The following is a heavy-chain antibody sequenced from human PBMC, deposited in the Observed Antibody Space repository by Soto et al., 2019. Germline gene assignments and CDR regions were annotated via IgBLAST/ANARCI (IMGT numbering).Heavy chain of an antibody. CDR3: ARASYDSSGSSFDY. CDR2: ISAYNGST. V-gene: IGHV1-18*04. D-gene: IGHD3-22*01. CDR1: GYTFTSYG. Sequence: ASVKVSCKASGYTFTSYGISWVRQAPGQGLEWMGWISAYNGSTNYAQKLQGRVTMTTDTSTSTAYMELRSLRSDDTAVYYCARASYDSSGSSFDYWGQGTLVTVSS. J-gene: IGHJ4*02.